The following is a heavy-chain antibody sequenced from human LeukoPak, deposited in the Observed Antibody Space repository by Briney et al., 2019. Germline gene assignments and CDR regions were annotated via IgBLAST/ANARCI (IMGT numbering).Heavy chain of an antibody. Sequence: ASVKVSCKVSGYTLTELSTHWVRQAPGKGLEWMGGFDPEDGETIYAQKFQGRVTMTEDTSTDTAYMELSSLRSEDTAVYYCATVSGVPAAIWGVPFSPRGFAFDIWGQGTMVTVSS. V-gene: IGHV1-24*01. J-gene: IGHJ3*02. CDR3: ATVSGVPAAIWGVPFSPRGFAFDI. D-gene: IGHD2-2*01. CDR2: FDPEDGET. CDR1: GYTLTELS.